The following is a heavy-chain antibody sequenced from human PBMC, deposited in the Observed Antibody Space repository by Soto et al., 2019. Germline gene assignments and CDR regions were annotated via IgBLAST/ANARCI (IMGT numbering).Heavy chain of an antibody. D-gene: IGHD3-10*01. Sequence: SETLSLTCTVSGGSISSSGYYWGWIRQPPGKGLEWIGSIYYSGSTYYNPSLKSRVTISVDTSKNQFSLKLSSVTAADTAVYYCARENWSGYYGMDVWGQGTTVTVSS. CDR1: GGSISSSGYY. CDR2: IYYSGST. CDR3: ARENWSGYYGMDV. V-gene: IGHV4-39*02. J-gene: IGHJ6*02.